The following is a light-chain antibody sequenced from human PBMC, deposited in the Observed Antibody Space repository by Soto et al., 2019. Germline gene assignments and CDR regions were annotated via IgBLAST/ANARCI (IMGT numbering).Light chain of an antibody. Sequence: EIVMTQSPATLSVSPGERATLSCRASQSVSSNLAGYQQKPGQAPRLLIYGASTRATGIPARFSGSGSGTEFTLTISSLQSDAFAVYYCQQYNNWLTFGGGTKVEIK. CDR2: GAS. CDR1: QSVSSN. CDR3: QQYNNWLT. V-gene: IGKV3-15*01. J-gene: IGKJ4*01.